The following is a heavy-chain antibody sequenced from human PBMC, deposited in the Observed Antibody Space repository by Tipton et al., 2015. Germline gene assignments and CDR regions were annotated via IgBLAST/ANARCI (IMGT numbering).Heavy chain of an antibody. Sequence: WSWIRQPPGKGLEWIGEINHSGSTNYNPSLKSRVTISVDTSKNQFSLILTSVTPEDTAVYYCARRAAGGYYFDYWGQGTLVTVSS. D-gene: IGHD6-25*01. J-gene: IGHJ4*02. CDR2: INHSGST. CDR3: ARRAAGGYYFDY. V-gene: IGHV4-34*01.